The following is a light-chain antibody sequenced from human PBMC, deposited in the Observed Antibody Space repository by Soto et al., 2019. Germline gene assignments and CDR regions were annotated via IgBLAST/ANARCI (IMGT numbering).Light chain of an antibody. CDR2: AAS. CDR3: QKYDSAPAT. J-gene: IGKJ1*01. V-gene: IGKV1-27*01. Sequence: DIQMTQSPSSLSASVGDRVTITCRASQGINSYLAWYQQRPGQVPRLLIYAASTLHSGVPSRFSGSGSGTDITLTISSLQPEDVATYYGQKYDSAPATFGQGTKV. CDR1: QGINSY.